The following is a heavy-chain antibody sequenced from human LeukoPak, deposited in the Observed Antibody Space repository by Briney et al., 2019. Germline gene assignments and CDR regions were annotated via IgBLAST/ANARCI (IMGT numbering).Heavy chain of an antibody. Sequence: GRSLRLSCAAPGFTFSIYGMHWVRQAPGKGLEWVSVIWYDGSNKYYADPVKGRFTISRDNSKNTLYLEMNSLRAEDMAVYYCAKDRGRRSYDAVDYWGQGTQVTVSS. D-gene: IGHD1-26*01. J-gene: IGHJ4*02. CDR1: GFTFSIYG. CDR2: IWYDGSNK. V-gene: IGHV3-33*06. CDR3: AKDRGRRSYDAVDY.